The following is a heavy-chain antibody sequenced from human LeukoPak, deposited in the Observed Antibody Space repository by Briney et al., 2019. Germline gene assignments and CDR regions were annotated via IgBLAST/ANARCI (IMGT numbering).Heavy chain of an antibody. D-gene: IGHD3-10*01. CDR2: TRSKAYGGTT. CDR1: GFTFGDYA. CDR3: TRPLWFGELLPDDAFDI. Sequence: GGSLRRSCTASGFTFGDYAMSWFRQAPGKGLEWVGFTRSKAYGGTTEYATSVKGRFTISRDDSKSIAYLQMNSLKTEDTAVYYCTRPLWFGELLPDDAFDIWGQGTMVTVSS. V-gene: IGHV3-49*03. J-gene: IGHJ3*02.